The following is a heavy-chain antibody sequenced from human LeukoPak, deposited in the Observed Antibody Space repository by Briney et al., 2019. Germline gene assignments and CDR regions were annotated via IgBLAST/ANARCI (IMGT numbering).Heavy chain of an antibody. CDR3: AAYYYGSGSRLDYYYMDV. V-gene: IGHV1-24*01. CDR1: GYTLSEVA. D-gene: IGHD3-10*01. Sequence: ASVKVSCKVSGYTLSEVAMHWVRQAPGKGLEWMGGLDPEDGETIYAREFQGRVTITADKSTSTAYMELSSLRSEDTAVYYCAAYYYGSGSRLDYYYMDVWGKGTTVTVSS. CDR2: LDPEDGET. J-gene: IGHJ6*03.